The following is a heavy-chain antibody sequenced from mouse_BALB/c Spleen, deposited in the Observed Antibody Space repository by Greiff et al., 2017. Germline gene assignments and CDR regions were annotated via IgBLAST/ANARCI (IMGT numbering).Heavy chain of an antibody. D-gene: IGHD2-3*01. CDR1: GFTFSSFG. Sequence: EVQRVESGGGLVQPGGSRKLSCAASGFTFSSFGMHWVRQAPEKGLEWVAYISSGSSTIYYADTVKGRFTISRDNPKNTLFLQMTSLRSEDTAMYYCAGDGYYRFAYWGQGTLVTVSA. J-gene: IGHJ3*01. CDR3: AGDGYYRFAY. CDR2: ISSGSSTI. V-gene: IGHV5-17*02.